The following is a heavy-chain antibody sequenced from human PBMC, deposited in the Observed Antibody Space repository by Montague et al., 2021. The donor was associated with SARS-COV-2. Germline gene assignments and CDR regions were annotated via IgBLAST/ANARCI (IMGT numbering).Heavy chain of an antibody. CDR2: IDWDDDT. CDR3: ARIPEYSSGGGPDWYFDL. J-gene: IGHJ2*01. CDR1: GFSVSTSGLC. D-gene: IGHD6-19*01. Sequence: PALVKPTQTLTLTCTFSGFSVSTSGLCVSWIRRPPGKALEWLALIDWDDDTYYSTSLKTRLAISKDTSKNQVALTMTDMDPVDTGTYYCARIPEYSSGGGPDWYFDLWGRGTLVTVSS. V-gene: IGHV2-70*01.